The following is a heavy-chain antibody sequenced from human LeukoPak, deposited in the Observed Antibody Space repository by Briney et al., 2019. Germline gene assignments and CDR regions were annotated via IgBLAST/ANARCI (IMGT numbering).Heavy chain of an antibody. J-gene: IGHJ3*02. CDR1: GGSISSSSYY. D-gene: IGHD3-22*01. CDR2: IYYSGST. V-gene: IGHV4-39*01. CDR3: ARQRRYYDSSGYYPDAFDI. Sequence: SETLSLXCTVSGGSISSSSYYWGWIRQPPGKGLEWIGSIYYSGSTYYNPSLKSRVTISVDTSKNQFSLKLSSVTAADTAVYYCARQRRYYDSSGYYPDAFDIWGQGTMVTVSS.